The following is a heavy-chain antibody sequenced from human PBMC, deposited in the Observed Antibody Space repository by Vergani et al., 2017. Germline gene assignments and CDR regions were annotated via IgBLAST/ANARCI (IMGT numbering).Heavy chain of an antibody. CDR2: IYYSGST. D-gene: IGHD4-23*01. J-gene: IGHJ5*02. CDR3: ARDSPTVVTS. V-gene: IGHV4-39*07. CDR1: GGSISSSSYY. Sequence: QLQLQESGPGLVKPSETLSLTCTVSGGSISSSSYYWGWMRQPPGKAREWIGSIYYSGSTNYNPSLKSRVTMSVDTSKNQFSLKLSSVTAADTAVYYCARDSPTVVTSWGQGTLVTVSS.